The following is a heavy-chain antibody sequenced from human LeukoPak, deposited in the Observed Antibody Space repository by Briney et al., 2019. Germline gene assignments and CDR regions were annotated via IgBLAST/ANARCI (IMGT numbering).Heavy chain of an antibody. CDR1: GFTFSSYS. D-gene: IGHD3-22*01. CDR3: VRDMGYYDKV. J-gene: IGHJ4*02. CDR2: INTDGNTR. Sequence: GGSLRLSCAASGFTFSSYSMNWVRHAPGKGLVWVSRINTDGNTRDYADSVKGRFTVSRDNAKNTLYLQMNSLRADDTAVYYCVRDMGYYDKVWGQGTLVTVSS. V-gene: IGHV3-74*01.